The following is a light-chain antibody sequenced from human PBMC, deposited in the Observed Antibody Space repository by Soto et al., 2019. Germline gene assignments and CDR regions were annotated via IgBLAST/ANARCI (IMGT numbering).Light chain of an antibody. CDR3: SSYTSSSTLL. V-gene: IGLV2-14*01. CDR1: SRDVGSYNY. J-gene: IGLJ2*01. CDR2: DVS. Sequence: HSALTQPASVSGSPGQSITISCSGTSRDVGSYNYVSWYQQHPDRAPKRMIYDVSNRPSGVSNRFSGSKSGNTASLTISGLQAEDEADYYCSSYTSSSTLLFGGGTKLTVL.